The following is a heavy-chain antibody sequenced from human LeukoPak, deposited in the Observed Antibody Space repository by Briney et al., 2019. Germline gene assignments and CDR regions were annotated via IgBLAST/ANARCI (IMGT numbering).Heavy chain of an antibody. Sequence: LGESLNISCRGSGYTFTTYWIGWVRQMPGKGLEWMGIIYPGGSDTRYSPSFQGQVTMSADKSINTAYLQWSSLKASDTAMYYCARRRGCSSSSCPPDYWGQGTLVTVSS. D-gene: IGHD2-2*01. CDR1: GYTFTTYW. CDR2: IYPGGSDT. CDR3: ARRRGCSSSSCPPDY. J-gene: IGHJ4*02. V-gene: IGHV5-51*01.